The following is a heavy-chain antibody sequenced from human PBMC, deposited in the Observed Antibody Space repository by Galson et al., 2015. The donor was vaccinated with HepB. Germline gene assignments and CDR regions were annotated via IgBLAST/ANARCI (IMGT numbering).Heavy chain of an antibody. CDR1: GGSISRYY. J-gene: IGHJ3*02. CDR3: ARSWSRIDAFDI. Sequence: ETLSLTCTVSGGSISRYYWNWIRQPPGKGLEWIGYIYYSGSTNYNPSLKSRVTISVDTSKNQFSLKLNSVTAADTAVYYCARSWSRIDAFDIWGQGTMVTVSS. V-gene: IGHV4-59*08. CDR2: IYYSGST. D-gene: IGHD2-8*02.